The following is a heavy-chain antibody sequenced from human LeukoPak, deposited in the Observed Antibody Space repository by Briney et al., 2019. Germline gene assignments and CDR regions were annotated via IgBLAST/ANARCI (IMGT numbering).Heavy chain of an antibody. Sequence: GGSLRLSCAASGFTFSDYYMSWIRQAPGKGLEWVSAISGSGGSTYYADSVKGRFTISRDNSKNTLYLQMNSLRAEDTAVYYCAKDLSYYYDSSGPFDYWGQGTLVTVSS. V-gene: IGHV3-23*01. J-gene: IGHJ4*02. D-gene: IGHD3-22*01. CDR1: GFTFSDYY. CDR3: AKDLSYYYDSSGPFDY. CDR2: ISGSGGST.